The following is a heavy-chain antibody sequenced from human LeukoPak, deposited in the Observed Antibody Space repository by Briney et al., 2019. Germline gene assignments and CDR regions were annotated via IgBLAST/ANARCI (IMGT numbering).Heavy chain of an antibody. V-gene: IGHV3-7*01. Sequence: SGGSLRLSCVVSGFTFNKSWMNWVRQAPGKGLQWVANMDPSGSQKRYVDSVRGRFTISKDSPGTSLYLDMHSLRAEDTAIYYCAIWTSGNYWGQGTLVTISS. J-gene: IGHJ4*02. CDR2: MDPSGSQK. D-gene: IGHD3/OR15-3a*01. CDR1: GFTFNKSW. CDR3: AIWTSGNY.